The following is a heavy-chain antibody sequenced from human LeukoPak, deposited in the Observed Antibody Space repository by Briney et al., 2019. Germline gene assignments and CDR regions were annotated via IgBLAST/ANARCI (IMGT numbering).Heavy chain of an antibody. J-gene: IGHJ3*02. D-gene: IGHD1-1*01. CDR2: INPNSGGT. CDR1: GYTFTGYY. Sequence: GASVKVSCTASGYTFTGYYMHWVRQAPGQGLEWMGWINPNSGGTNYAQKFQGRVTMTRDTSISTAYMELSRLRSDDTAVYYCARDSVWNGAFDIWGQGTMVTVSS. CDR3: ARDSVWNGAFDI. V-gene: IGHV1-2*02.